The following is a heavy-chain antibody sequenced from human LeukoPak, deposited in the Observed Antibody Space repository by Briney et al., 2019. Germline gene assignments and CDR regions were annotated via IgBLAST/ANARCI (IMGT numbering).Heavy chain of an antibody. D-gene: IGHD6-13*01. CDR1: GYTFTSYG. CDR2: INTNTGNP. Sequence: GASVKVSCKASGYTFTSYGISWVRQAPGQGLEWMGWINTNTGNPTYAQGFTGRFVFSLDTSVSTAYLQISSLKAEDTAVYYCARDRLFHYGSSSWNYWGQGTLVTVSS. J-gene: IGHJ4*02. V-gene: IGHV7-4-1*02. CDR3: ARDRLFHYGSSSWNY.